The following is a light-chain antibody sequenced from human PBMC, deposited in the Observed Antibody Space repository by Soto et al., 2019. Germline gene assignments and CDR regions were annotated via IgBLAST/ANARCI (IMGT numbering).Light chain of an antibody. Sequence: LTQSPGTLSLSPGERATISCGASQSVSKIYVAWYQKKYGQAPRLLIYDTSSRASGIPERLSGSGYGTDFTITISRLQTEDFALFYCQYHGSSPITFGQGTRLEIK. CDR1: QSVSKIY. CDR3: QYHGSSPIT. J-gene: IGKJ5*01. V-gene: IGKV3-20*01. CDR2: DTS.